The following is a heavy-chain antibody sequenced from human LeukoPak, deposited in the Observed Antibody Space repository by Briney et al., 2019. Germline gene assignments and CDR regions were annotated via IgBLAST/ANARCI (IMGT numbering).Heavy chain of an antibody. Sequence: GESLKISCKGSGYSFTSYWIGWVRQMPGKGLEWMGIIYPGDSDTRYSPSFQGQVTISADKSISTAYLQWSSLKASDTAMYYCARGIKDSSGWYSSYYFDYWGQGTLVTVSS. CDR3: ARGIKDSSGWYSSYYFDY. D-gene: IGHD6-19*01. CDR2: IYPGDSDT. CDR1: GYSFTSYW. V-gene: IGHV5-51*01. J-gene: IGHJ4*02.